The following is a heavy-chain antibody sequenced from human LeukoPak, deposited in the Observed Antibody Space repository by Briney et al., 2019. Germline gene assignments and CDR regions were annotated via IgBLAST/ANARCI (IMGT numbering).Heavy chain of an antibody. J-gene: IGHJ4*02. D-gene: IGHD3-10*02. CDR3: AREVCLDY. Sequence: AGGSLRLSCAASGFTVSSNYMSWVRQAPGKGLEWVSVIYSGGSTYYADSVKGRFTISRDNSKNTLYLQMNSLRAEDRAVYYCAREVCLDYWGQGTLVTVSS. CDR2: IYSGGST. V-gene: IGHV3-53*01. CDR1: GFTVSSNY.